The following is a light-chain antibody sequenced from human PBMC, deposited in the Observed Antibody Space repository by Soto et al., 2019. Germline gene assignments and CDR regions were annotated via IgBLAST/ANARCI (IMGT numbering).Light chain of an antibody. J-gene: IGLJ1*01. CDR1: IIDIGGHDF. CDR3: TSFAPGRIYV. CDR2: DVN. V-gene: IGLV2-11*01. Sequence: QSALTQPRSVSGSPGQSVTISCTGTIIDIGGHDFVSWYQHHPGRAPKVIIYDVNKRPSGVPDRFSGSRSGNTASLTISGLQAEDEGDYYCTSFAPGRIYVFGSGTRSPS.